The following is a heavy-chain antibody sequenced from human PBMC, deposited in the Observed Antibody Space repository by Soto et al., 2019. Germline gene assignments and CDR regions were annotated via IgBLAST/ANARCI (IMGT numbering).Heavy chain of an antibody. CDR2: INHSGST. D-gene: IGHD5-12*01. CDR1: GGSFSGYY. CDR3: ARKYSGYEGGHYYYYYYMAV. Sequence: SETLSLTCAVYGGSFSGYYWSWIRQPPGKGLEWIGEINHSGSTNYNPSLKSRVTISVDTSKNQFSLKLSSVTAADTAVYYCARKYSGYEGGHYYYYYYMAVWGKGTTVTVSS. J-gene: IGHJ6*03. V-gene: IGHV4-34*01.